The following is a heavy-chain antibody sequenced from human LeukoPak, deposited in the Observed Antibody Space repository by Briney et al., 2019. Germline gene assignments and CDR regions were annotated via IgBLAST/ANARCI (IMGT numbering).Heavy chain of an antibody. V-gene: IGHV3-9*01. D-gene: IGHD6-19*01. CDR1: GFTFDDYA. Sequence: PGGSLRLSCAASGFTFDDYAMHWVRHAPGKGLEWVSGISWNSGSIGYADSVKGRFTISRDKAKNSLYLQMNSLRAEDTALYYCAKGGSGGYYFDYWGQGTLVTVSS. J-gene: IGHJ4*02. CDR3: AKGGSGGYYFDY. CDR2: ISWNSGSI.